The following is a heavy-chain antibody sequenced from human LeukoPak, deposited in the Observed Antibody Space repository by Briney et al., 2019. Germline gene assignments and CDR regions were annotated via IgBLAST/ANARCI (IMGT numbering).Heavy chain of an antibody. D-gene: IGHD2-15*01. CDR1: GFIFSSHG. V-gene: IGHV3-30*18. J-gene: IGHJ4*02. CDR3: AKEACGGSCTSDYFDY. CDR2: ISYDGSTK. Sequence: PGGSLRLSCAASGFIFSSHGLHWVRQAPGKGLEWVAVISYDGSTKYYADSVKGRLTISRDNSRNTVYLQMNSLRAEDTAVYYCAKEACGGSCTSDYFDYWGQGTLVTVSS.